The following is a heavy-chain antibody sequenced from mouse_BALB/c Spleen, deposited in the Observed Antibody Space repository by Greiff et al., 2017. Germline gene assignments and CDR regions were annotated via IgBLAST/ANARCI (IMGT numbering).Heavy chain of an antibody. D-gene: IGHD2-3*01. Sequence: EVKLEESGPGLVKPSQSLSLTCSVTGYSITSGYYWNWIRQFPGNKLEWMGYISYDGSNNYNPSLKNRISITRDTSKNQFFLKLNSVTTEDTATYYCATYDGYYGRYYYAMDYWGQGTSVTVSS. V-gene: IGHV3-6*02. CDR3: ATYDGYYGRYYYAMDY. J-gene: IGHJ4*01. CDR1: GYSITSGYY. CDR2: ISYDGSN.